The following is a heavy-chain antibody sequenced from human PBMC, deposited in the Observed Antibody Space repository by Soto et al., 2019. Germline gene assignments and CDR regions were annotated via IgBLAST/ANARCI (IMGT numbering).Heavy chain of an antibody. V-gene: IGHV1-69*13. D-gene: IGHD1-26*01. Sequence: GASVKVSCKASGGTFSSYAISWVRQAPGQGLEWMGGIIPIFGTANYAQKFQGRVTITADESTSTAYMELSSLRSEDTAVYYCARGLGSGSYSTVLYFDYWGQGTLVTVSS. CDR1: GGTFSSYA. J-gene: IGHJ4*02. CDR3: ARGLGSGSYSTVLYFDY. CDR2: IIPIFGTA.